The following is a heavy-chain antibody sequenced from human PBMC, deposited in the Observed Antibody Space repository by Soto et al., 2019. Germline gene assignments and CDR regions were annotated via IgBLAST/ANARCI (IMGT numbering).Heavy chain of an antibody. CDR1: GFTFSFYA. V-gene: IGHV3-23*01. Sequence: EVQLLDSGGGLVQPGGSLRLSCTASGFTFSFYAMSWVRQAPGKGLEWVSGIGGRGDNTIYADSVKGRFTISRDNSKNTLYLQMNSLTVDDTALYYCASRHISKGYNPYWGRGTLVTVAS. D-gene: IGHD3-9*01. J-gene: IGHJ4*02. CDR2: IGGRGDNT. CDR3: ASRHISKGYNPY.